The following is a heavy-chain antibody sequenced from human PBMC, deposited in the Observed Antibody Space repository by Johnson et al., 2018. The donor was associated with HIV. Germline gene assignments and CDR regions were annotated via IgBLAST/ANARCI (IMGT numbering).Heavy chain of an antibody. CDR3: ARGPHCRSTICHDSAFDM. J-gene: IGHJ3*02. Sequence: QVQLVESGGGVVQPGRSLRLSCAASGFTFSYYAMHWVRQAPGKGLEWMAVISHDGSNRYYADSVKGRFTISRDNAQNSLYLQMNRLRAVDTAVYYCARGPHCRSTICHDSAFDMWGQGTMVTVSS. CDR2: ISHDGSNR. D-gene: IGHD2-2*01. CDR1: GFTFSYYA. V-gene: IGHV3-30*04.